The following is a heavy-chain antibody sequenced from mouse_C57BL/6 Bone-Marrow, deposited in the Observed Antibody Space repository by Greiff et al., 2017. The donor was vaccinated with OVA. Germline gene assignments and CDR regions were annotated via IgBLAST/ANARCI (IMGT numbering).Heavy chain of an antibody. CDR3: AREGEIYYDYDWAY. CDR1: GYTFTDYY. J-gene: IGHJ3*01. CDR2: INPNNGGT. D-gene: IGHD2-4*01. V-gene: IGHV1-26*01. Sequence: VQLQQSGPELVKPGASVKISCKASGYTFTDYYMNWVKQSHGKSLEWIGDINPNNGGTSYNQKFKGKATLTVDKSSSTAYMELRSLTSEDSAVYYCAREGEIYYDYDWAYWGQGTLVTVSA.